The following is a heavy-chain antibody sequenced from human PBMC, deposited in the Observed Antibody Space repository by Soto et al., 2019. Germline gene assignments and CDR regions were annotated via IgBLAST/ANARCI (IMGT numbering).Heavy chain of an antibody. J-gene: IGHJ3*02. CDR1: GYTFTGYY. V-gene: IGHV1-2*02. Sequence: ASVKVSCKASGYTFTGYYMHWVRQAPGQGLEWMGWINPNSGGTNYAQKFQGRVTMTRDTSISTAYMELSRLRSDDTAVYYCARDKTGDRVAFDIWGQGTMVTVSS. CDR2: INPNSGGT. CDR3: ARDKTGDRVAFDI. D-gene: IGHD7-27*01.